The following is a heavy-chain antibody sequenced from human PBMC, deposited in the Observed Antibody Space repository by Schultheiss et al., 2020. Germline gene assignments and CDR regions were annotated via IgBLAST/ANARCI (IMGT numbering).Heavy chain of an antibody. CDR1: GGSISSSSYY. V-gene: IGHV4-39*01. CDR2: IYYSGST. Sequence: SETLSLTCTVSGGSISSSSYYWGWIRQPPGKGLEWIGSIYYSGSTYYNPSLKSRVTISVDTSKNQFSLKLSSVTAADTAVYYCERHYVPPISLVPAVYFDYWGQGTLVTVSS. D-gene: IGHD2-2*01. J-gene: IGHJ4*02. CDR3: ERHYVPPISLVPAVYFDY.